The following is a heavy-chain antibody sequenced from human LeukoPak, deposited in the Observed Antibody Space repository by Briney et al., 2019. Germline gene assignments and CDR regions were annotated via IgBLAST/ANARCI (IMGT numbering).Heavy chain of an antibody. D-gene: IGHD3-22*01. Sequence: EASVKVSCKASGYTFTSYGISWVRQAPGQGLEGMGWISAYNGNTNYAQKLQGRVTMTTDTSTSTAYMELRSLRSDDTAVYYCAGDPLSGYYSYYYYYMDVWGKGTTVTVSS. V-gene: IGHV1-18*01. CDR1: GYTFTSYG. CDR3: AGDPLSGYYSYYYYYMDV. J-gene: IGHJ6*03. CDR2: ISAYNGNT.